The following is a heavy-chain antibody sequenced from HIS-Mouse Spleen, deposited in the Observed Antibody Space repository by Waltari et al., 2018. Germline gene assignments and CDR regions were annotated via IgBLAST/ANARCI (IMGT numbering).Heavy chain of an antibody. CDR1: GFTFSRYA. Sequence: QLQLVESGGGVVQPGRSLRLSCAASGFTFSRYAMHWVRQAPGKGLEGVAVISYDGSNKYYADSVKGRFPVSRDNSKNTLYLQMNSLRAEDTAVYYCARVNGIAVAGTDAFDIWGQGTMVTVSS. CDR3: ARVNGIAVAGTDAFDI. V-gene: IGHV3-30-3*01. CDR2: ISYDGSNK. D-gene: IGHD6-19*01. J-gene: IGHJ3*02.